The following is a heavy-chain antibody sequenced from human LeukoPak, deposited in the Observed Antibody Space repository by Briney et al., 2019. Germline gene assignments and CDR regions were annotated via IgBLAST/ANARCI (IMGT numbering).Heavy chain of an antibody. CDR3: AKVLWFGELLRGYFDY. CDR2: IYSGGST. D-gene: IGHD3-10*01. J-gene: IGHJ4*02. Sequence: GGSLRLSCAASGFTVSSNYMSWVRQAPGKGLEWASVIYSGGSTYYADSVKGRFTISRDNSKNTLYLQMNSLRAEDTAVYYCAKVLWFGELLRGYFDYWGQGTLVTVSS. CDR1: GFTVSSNY. V-gene: IGHV3-66*01.